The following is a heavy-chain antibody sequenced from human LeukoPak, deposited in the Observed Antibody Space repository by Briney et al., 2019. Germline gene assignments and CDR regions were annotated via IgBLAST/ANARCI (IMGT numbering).Heavy chain of an antibody. CDR2: IIPLLGVT. V-gene: IGHV1-69*04. J-gene: IGHJ3*02. CDR1: GGTFSSYA. D-gene: IGHD3-16*01. Sequence: SVKVSCKASGGTFSSYAFNWVRQAPGQGLEWVGRIIPLLGVTNHAQKLQGRVTVTADPATNTAYMELSSLIPDDTAVYYCARARTMXTFXXXXHAFDIWGQXTLVTVS. CDR3: ARARTMXTFXXXXHAFDI.